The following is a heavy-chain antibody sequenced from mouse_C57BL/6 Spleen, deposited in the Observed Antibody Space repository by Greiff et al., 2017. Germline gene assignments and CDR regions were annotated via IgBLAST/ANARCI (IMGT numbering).Heavy chain of an antibody. Sequence: VQLQQSGAELVRPGTSVKVSCKASGYAFTNYLIEWVKQRPGQGLEWIGVINPGSGGTNYNEKFKGKETLTADKSSSTAYMQLSSLTSEDSAVYFCARRGYGSSYGYFDVWGTGTTVTVSS. CDR2: INPGSGGT. CDR3: ARRGYGSSYGYFDV. CDR1: GYAFTNYL. J-gene: IGHJ1*03. V-gene: IGHV1-54*01. D-gene: IGHD1-1*01.